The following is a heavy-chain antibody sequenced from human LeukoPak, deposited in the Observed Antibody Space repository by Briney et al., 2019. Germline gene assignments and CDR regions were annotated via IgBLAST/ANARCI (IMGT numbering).Heavy chain of an antibody. D-gene: IGHD5-18*01. Sequence: SETLSLTCAVSGYSISSGYYWGWIRQPPGKGLEWIGSIYHSGSTYYNPSLKSRVTISVDTSKNQFSLKLSSVTAADAAVYYCGTSGGGGSGYSYGRPLDYWGQGTLVTVSS. V-gene: IGHV4-38-2*01. CDR2: IYHSGST. CDR1: GYSISSGYY. CDR3: GTSGGGGSGYSYGRPLDY. J-gene: IGHJ4*02.